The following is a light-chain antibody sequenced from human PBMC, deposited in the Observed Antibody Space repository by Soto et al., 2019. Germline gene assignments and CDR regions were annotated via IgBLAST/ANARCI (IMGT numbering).Light chain of an antibody. V-gene: IGLV2-14*01. Sequence: QSVLTQPASVSGSPGQSITISCTGTSSDVGGYNYVSWYQQYPGKAPKLMIYEVSNRPSGVSNRFSGSKSGNTASLTISGLQVEDEADYYCSSYTSSSTLGVFGGGTKLTVL. J-gene: IGLJ2*01. CDR1: SSDVGGYNY. CDR2: EVS. CDR3: SSYTSSSTLGV.